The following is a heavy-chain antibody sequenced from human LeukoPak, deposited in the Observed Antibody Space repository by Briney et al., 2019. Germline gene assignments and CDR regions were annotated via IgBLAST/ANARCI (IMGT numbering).Heavy chain of an antibody. Sequence: GGSLRLSCAASGFTFSSYGMHWVRQAPGKGLEWVAFIRYDGSNKYYADSVKGRFTISRDNSKNTLYLQMNSLRSEDTAVYYCATGGATVKGMGAFDIWGQGTMVTVSS. CDR1: GFTFSSYG. CDR3: ATGGATVKGMGAFDI. J-gene: IGHJ3*02. CDR2: IRYDGSNK. V-gene: IGHV3-30*02. D-gene: IGHD1-26*01.